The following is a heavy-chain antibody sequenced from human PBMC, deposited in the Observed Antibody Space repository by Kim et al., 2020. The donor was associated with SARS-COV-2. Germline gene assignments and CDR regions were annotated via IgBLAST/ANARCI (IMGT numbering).Heavy chain of an antibody. CDR2: IYYSGST. Sequence: SETLSLTCTVSGGSISSGDYYWSWIRQPPGKGLEWIGYIYYSGSTYYNPSLKSRVTISVDTSKNQFSLKLSSVTAADTAVYYCARRRITIFGVVKGDWFDPWGKGTLVTVSS. CDR3: ARRRITIFGVVKGDWFDP. CDR1: GGSISSGDYY. V-gene: IGHV4-30-4*01. D-gene: IGHD3-3*01. J-gene: IGHJ5*02.